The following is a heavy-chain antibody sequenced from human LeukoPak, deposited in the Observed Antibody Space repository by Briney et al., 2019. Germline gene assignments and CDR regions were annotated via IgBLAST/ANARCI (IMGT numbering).Heavy chain of an antibody. D-gene: IGHD5-18*01. CDR3: AREVSDTAMGLFDY. Sequence: SVKVSCKASGGTFSSYAISWVRQAPGQGLGWMGRIIPIFDTAKYAQKFQGRVTITTDESTSTAYMELSSLRSEDTAVYYCAREVSDTAMGLFDYWGQGTLVTVSS. J-gene: IGHJ4*02. V-gene: IGHV1-69*05. CDR2: IIPIFDTA. CDR1: GGTFSSYA.